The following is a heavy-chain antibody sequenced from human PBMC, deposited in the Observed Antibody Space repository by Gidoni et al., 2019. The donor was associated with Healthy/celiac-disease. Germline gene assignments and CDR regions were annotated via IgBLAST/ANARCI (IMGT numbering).Heavy chain of an antibody. CDR1: GGSFSGYY. J-gene: IGHJ6*02. Sequence: QVQLQQWGAGLLKPSETLSLTCAVYGGSFSGYYWSWIRQPPGKGLEWIGEINHSGSTNYNPSLKSRVTISVDTSKNQFSLKLSSVTAADTAVYYCARSPYGYGYYYYGMDVWGQGTTVTVSS. V-gene: IGHV4-34*01. D-gene: IGHD5-18*01. CDR3: ARSPYGYGYYYYGMDV. CDR2: INHSGST.